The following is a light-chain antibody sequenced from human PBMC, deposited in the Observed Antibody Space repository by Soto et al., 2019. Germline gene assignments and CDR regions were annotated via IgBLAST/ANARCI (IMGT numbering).Light chain of an antibody. CDR1: QSLSGSY. Sequence: EIVLTQSPGTLSLSPGEGDTLSCRASQSLSGSYLAWYQQRPGQAPRLLIYGASTRATGIPDRFRGSGSGTDFTLTISRLGPEDFGVYYCQQYGYSPTTFCPGTKVDIK. CDR2: GAS. V-gene: IGKV3-20*01. CDR3: QQYGYSPTT. J-gene: IGKJ3*01.